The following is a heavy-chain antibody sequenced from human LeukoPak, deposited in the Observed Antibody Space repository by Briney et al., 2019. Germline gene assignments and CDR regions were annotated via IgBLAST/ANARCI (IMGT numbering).Heavy chain of an antibody. CDR2: IWNDGNKK. V-gene: IGHV3-33*01. D-gene: IGHD6-13*01. Sequence: SLRLPDAASGFIFSTYGKHWVRQAPGKGLEWVAVIWNDGNKKYYADSVKGRFTISRDNSKNTLYLQMNSLRVEDTAVYYCARSMNLGIAVALDYWGQGALLTVSS. CDR3: ARSMNLGIAVALDY. CDR1: GFIFSTYG. J-gene: IGHJ4*02.